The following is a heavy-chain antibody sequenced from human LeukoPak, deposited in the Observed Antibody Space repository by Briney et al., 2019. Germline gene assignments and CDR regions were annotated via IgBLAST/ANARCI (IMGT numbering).Heavy chain of an antibody. D-gene: IGHD3-9*01. CDR2: ISYIGST. CDR3: ARGGEDVQYLDTKRSFDI. CDR1: ADSFSSHY. J-gene: IGHJ3*02. Sequence: SETLSLTCAVSADSFSSHYWTWIRQSPGKGLEWIGYISYIGSTNYNPSLKSRVTISIDTSKNQFSLKLRSVTAADTAVYYCARGGEDVQYLDTKRSFDIWGLGTMVTVSS. V-gene: IGHV4-59*11.